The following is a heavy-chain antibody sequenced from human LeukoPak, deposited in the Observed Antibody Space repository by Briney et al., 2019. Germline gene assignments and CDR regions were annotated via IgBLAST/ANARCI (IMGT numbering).Heavy chain of an antibody. Sequence: GRSLRLSCAASGFIFSSCAMHWVRQAPGKGLEWVAVISYDGSNKYYADSVKGRFTISRDNSKNTLYLQMNSLRAEDTAVYYCARAERGYSGYLYFDYWGQGTLVTVSS. D-gene: IGHD5-12*01. CDR2: ISYDGSNK. J-gene: IGHJ4*02. CDR1: GFIFSSCA. V-gene: IGHV3-30*04. CDR3: ARAERGYSGYLYFDY.